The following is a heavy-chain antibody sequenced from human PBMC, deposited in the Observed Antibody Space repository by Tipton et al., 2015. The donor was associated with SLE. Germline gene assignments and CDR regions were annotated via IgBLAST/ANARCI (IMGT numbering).Heavy chain of an antibody. CDR1: GGYISSYY. CDR3: ARSTATVTHFDFDS. D-gene: IGHD4-17*01. J-gene: IGHJ4*02. V-gene: IGHV4-59*01. Sequence: TLSLTCTVSGGYISSYYWSWIRQPPGKGLEWIGYIYYSGSTTYNPSLKSRVTISVDTSQNQFSLKLSSVTAADTAVYYCARSTATVTHFDFDSWGQGTLVAASS. CDR2: IYYSGST.